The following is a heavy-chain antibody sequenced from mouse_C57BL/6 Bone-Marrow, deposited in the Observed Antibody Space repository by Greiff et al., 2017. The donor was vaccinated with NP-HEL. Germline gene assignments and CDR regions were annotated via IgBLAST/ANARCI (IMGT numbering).Heavy chain of an antibody. Sequence: EVQLVESGGGLVKPGGSLKLSCAASGFTFSSYAMSWVRQTPEKRLECVATISDGGSYTYYPDNVKGRFTISRDNAKNNLYLQMSHLKSEDTAMYYCARVYYGYDELDYWGQGTTLTVSS. V-gene: IGHV5-4*01. J-gene: IGHJ2*01. CDR1: GFTFSSYA. CDR2: ISDGGSYT. D-gene: IGHD2-2*01. CDR3: ARVYYGYDELDY.